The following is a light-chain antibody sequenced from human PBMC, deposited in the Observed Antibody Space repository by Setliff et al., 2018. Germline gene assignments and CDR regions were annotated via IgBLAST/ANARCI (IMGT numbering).Light chain of an antibody. Sequence: QSALTQPASVSGSPGQSITIFCTGTSSDVGAYNYVSWYQQHPGKAPKVMIYDVSNRPSGVSNRFSGSKSGNTASLTISGLQADDEADYYCFSYTTSTAWVFGGGTKGTVL. CDR3: FSYTTSTAWV. J-gene: IGLJ3*02. CDR2: DVS. CDR1: SSDVGAYNY. V-gene: IGLV2-14*01.